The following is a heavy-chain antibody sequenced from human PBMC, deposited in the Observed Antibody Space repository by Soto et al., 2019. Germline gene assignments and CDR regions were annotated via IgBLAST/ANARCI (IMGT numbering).Heavy chain of an antibody. CDR1: GFNFGSYA. V-gene: IGHV3-30-3*01. Sequence: HPGGSLRLSCEASGFNFGSYAMHWVRQTPGKGLEWVAVISFDGSNKFYAESVKGRITISRDNSKNTLFLQMNSLRLEDTAVYYCARDMGYSYRTGYGLDVWGQGTTVTVSS. CDR3: ARDMGYSYRTGYGLDV. D-gene: IGHD5-18*01. J-gene: IGHJ6*02. CDR2: ISFDGSNK.